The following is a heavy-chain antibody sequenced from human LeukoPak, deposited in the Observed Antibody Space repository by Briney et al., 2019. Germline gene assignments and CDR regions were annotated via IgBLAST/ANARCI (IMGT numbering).Heavy chain of an antibody. CDR3: ARGPLGSSSSGYYYYMDV. D-gene: IGHD6-6*01. Sequence: GASVRVSCMASVYTFTVYYMHWVRQAPGQGREWMGWINPNSGGTNYAQKFQGRVTMTRDTSISTAYMEVSRLRPDDTAVYYCARGPLGSSSSGYYYYMDVWGKGTTVTVSS. CDR1: VYTFTVYY. V-gene: IGHV1-2*02. J-gene: IGHJ6*03. CDR2: INPNSGGT.